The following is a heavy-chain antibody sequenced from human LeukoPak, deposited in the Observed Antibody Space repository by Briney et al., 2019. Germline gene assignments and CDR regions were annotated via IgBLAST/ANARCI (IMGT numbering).Heavy chain of an antibody. Sequence: PGGSLRLSCAASGFTFSSYWMHWVRQAPGKGLVWVSRINTDGSSTIYADSVKGRFTISRDNAKNSLYLQMNSLRAEDTAVYYCAREGEGNQYYYYYMDVWGKGTTVTVSS. CDR2: INTDGSST. J-gene: IGHJ6*03. CDR3: AREGEGNQYYYYYMDV. V-gene: IGHV3-74*01. D-gene: IGHD1-26*01. CDR1: GFTFSSYW.